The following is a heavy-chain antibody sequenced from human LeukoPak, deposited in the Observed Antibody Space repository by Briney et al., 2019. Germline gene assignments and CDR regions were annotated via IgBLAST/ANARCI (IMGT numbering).Heavy chain of an antibody. J-gene: IGHJ4*02. V-gene: IGHV1-69*04. D-gene: IGHD3-10*01. CDR3: ARELLWFGESTVGSFDY. Sequence: SVKVSCKASGGTFSSYAISWVRQAPGQGLEWMGRIIPILGIANYAQKFQGRVTTTADKSTSTAYMELSSLRSEDTAVYYCARELLWFGESTVGSFDYWGQGTLVTVSS. CDR1: GGTFSSYA. CDR2: IIPILGIA.